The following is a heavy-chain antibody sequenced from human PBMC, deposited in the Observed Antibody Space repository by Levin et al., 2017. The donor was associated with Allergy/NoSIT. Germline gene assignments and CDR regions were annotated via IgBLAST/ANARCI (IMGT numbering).Heavy chain of an antibody. J-gene: IGHJ4*02. Sequence: GGSLRLSCAASGFTFSSYEMNWVRRAPGKGLEWVSYISAGSSTIYYADSVKGRFTISRDNAKNSLYLQMNSLRAEETAVYYCARDSGKGRPNQLLDSWGQGTLVTVSS. CDR1: GFTFSSYE. D-gene: IGHD2-2*01. V-gene: IGHV3-48*03. CDR3: ARDSGKGRPNQLLDS. CDR2: ISAGSSTI.